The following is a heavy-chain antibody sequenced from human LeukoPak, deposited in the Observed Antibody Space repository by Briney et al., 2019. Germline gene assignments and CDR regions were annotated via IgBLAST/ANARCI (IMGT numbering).Heavy chain of an antibody. Sequence: SETLSLTCTVSGGSISNHYWSWIRQPAGKGLEWIGRIDSSGSANYCPSLKSRVSMSIDTSNNHFSLNLTSVTAAGTALYFCARDVRYASGWSTSESWGQGTLVTVSS. CDR2: IDSSGSA. J-gene: IGHJ5*02. D-gene: IGHD6-19*01. CDR1: GGSISNHY. V-gene: IGHV4-4*07. CDR3: ARDVRYASGWSTSES.